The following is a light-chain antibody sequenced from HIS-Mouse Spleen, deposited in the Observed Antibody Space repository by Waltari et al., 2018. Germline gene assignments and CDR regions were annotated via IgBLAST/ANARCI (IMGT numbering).Light chain of an antibody. Sequence: SYELTQPPSVSVSPGQTARITCSGDALPKKYAYWYQQKSGQAPVLVIHEDSKRPSGIPEGFSGSSSWTMATLTISGAQVEDEADYYCYSTDSSGNHRVFGGGTKLTVL. CDR1: ALPKKY. CDR2: EDS. CDR3: YSTDSSGNHRV. V-gene: IGLV3-10*01. J-gene: IGLJ2*01.